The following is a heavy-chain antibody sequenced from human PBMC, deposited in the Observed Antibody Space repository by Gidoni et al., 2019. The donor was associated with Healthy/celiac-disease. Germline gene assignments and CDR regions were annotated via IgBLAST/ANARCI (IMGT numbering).Heavy chain of an antibody. D-gene: IGHD3-3*01. CDR1: GDSSSSLSYY. J-gene: IGHJ4*02. Sequence: QLQLQESGPGLVKPSETLSLTCTVSGDSSSSLSYYWGWSRQPPGKGPEWIASISYSGRTYYNPSLKGRVTISEDTSKNQFSLKLSSVTAADTAVYYCARIRGIFGVVGHWGQGTLVTVSS. V-gene: IGHV4-39*07. CDR2: ISYSGRT. CDR3: ARIRGIFGVVGH.